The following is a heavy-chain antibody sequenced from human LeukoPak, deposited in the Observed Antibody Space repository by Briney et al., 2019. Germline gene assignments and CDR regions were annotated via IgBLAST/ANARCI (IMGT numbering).Heavy chain of an antibody. CDR3: AREPRYFDWLLRHYYYYMDV. D-gene: IGHD3-9*01. CDR1: AFTFSSYW. J-gene: IGHJ6*03. CDR2: IKQDGSEK. Sequence: QSGGSLRLSCAASAFTFSSYWMSWVRQAPGKGLEWVANIKQDGSEKYYVDSVKGRFTISRDNAKNSLYLQMNSLRAEDTAVYYCAREPRYFDWLLRHYYYYMDVWGKGTTVTVSS. V-gene: IGHV3-7*01.